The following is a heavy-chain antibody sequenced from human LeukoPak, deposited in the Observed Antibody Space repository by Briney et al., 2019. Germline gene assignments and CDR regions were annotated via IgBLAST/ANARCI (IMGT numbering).Heavy chain of an antibody. CDR3: AKDSVRYFDWLIRGNDQYFDY. CDR1: GFTFDDYA. V-gene: IGHV3-43D*03. D-gene: IGHD3-9*01. J-gene: IGHJ4*02. Sequence: GGSLRLSCAASGFTFDDYAMHWVRPAPGKGLEWVSFISWDGGSTYYADSVKGRFTISRDNRKNSLYLQMNSLRAEDTALYYCAKDSVRYFDWLIRGNDQYFDYWGQGTLVTVSS. CDR2: ISWDGGST.